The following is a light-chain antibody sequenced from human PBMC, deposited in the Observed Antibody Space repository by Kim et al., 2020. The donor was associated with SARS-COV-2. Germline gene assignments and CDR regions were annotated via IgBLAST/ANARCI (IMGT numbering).Light chain of an antibody. V-gene: IGLV2-8*01. CDR3: TSHANNNYI. CDR2: EVT. CDR1: SSDFGTYNY. Sequence: PGQSVAISCSGTSSDFGTYNYVSWYQQHPGKVPKLMIFEVTKRPSGVPDRFSASMSGNTASLTISGLQPEDEADYYCTSHANNNYIFGTGTRVTVL. J-gene: IGLJ1*01.